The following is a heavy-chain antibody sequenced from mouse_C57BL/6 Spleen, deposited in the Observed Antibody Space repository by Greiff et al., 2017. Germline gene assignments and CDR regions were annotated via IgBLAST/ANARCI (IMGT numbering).Heavy chain of an antibody. CDR2: IDPSDSYT. D-gene: IGHD3-2*02. Sequence: QVQLQQPGAELVMPGASVKLSCKVSGYTFTSYWMHWVKQRPGQGLEWIGEIDPSDSYTNYNQKFKGKSTLTVDKSSSTAYMQLSSLTSEDSAVYYCARDSSGDFDYWGQGTTLTVSS. V-gene: IGHV1-69*01. J-gene: IGHJ2*01. CDR1: GYTFTSYW. CDR3: ARDSSGDFDY.